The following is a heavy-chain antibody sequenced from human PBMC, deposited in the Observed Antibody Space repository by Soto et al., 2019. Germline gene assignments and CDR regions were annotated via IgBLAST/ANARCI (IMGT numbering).Heavy chain of an antibody. CDR3: ARQMNRGVIFDY. D-gene: IGHD3-10*01. CDR1: GGTVSNSA. Sequence: QVQLVQSGAEVKKPGSSVKVSCKASGGTVSNSAISWLRQAPGQGLEWMGGIIPIFATTIYAQKFHGRVTITADEPTSTAFMELSSLRSEDTAVYYCARQMNRGVIFDYWGQGTLVTVSS. CDR2: IIPIFATT. J-gene: IGHJ4*02. V-gene: IGHV1-69*01.